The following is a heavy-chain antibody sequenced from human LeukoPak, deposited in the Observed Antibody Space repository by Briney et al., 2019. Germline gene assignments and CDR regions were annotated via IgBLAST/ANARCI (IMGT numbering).Heavy chain of an antibody. Sequence: GGSLRLSCATSGFSFSSYAMSWVRQAPGKGLEWVSAMSSSDDGRYYAASVRGRFTISRDTSRSTLYLQMNSLRAEDAAVYYCAKAPVTSCRGAFCYPFDYWGKGPLVTVSS. V-gene: IGHV3-23*01. CDR3: AKAPVTSCRGAFCYPFDY. D-gene: IGHD2-15*01. CDR1: GFSFSSYA. J-gene: IGHJ4*02. CDR2: MSSSDDGR.